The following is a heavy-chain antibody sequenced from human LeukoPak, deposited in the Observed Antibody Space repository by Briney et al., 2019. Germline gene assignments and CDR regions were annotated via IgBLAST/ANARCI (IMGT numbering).Heavy chain of an antibody. J-gene: IGHJ3*02. CDR3: ARDDSSGYYYDKRAFDI. CDR1: GYTFTSYG. Sequence: GASVKVSCKASGYTFTSYGISWVRQAPGQGLEWMGRIIPILGIANYAQKFQGRVTITADKSTSTAYMELSSLRSEDTAVYYCARDDSSGYYYDKRAFDIWGQGTMVTVSS. CDR2: IIPILGIA. D-gene: IGHD3-22*01. V-gene: IGHV1-69*04.